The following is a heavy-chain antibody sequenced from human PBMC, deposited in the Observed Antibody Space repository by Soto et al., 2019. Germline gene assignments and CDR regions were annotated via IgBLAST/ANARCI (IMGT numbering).Heavy chain of an antibody. Sequence: QGQLVQSGPEAKKPGASVKVSCKASGYTFSRYGISLVRQDPGQGLEWMGWISGYNGDTKYAQKVQGRVTMTIDTSTYTAYMELRSLTSDDTAIYYCAKNGQPPYYYYGMDVWGQGTTVTVSS. V-gene: IGHV1-18*01. CDR3: AKNGQPPYYYYGMDV. CDR2: ISGYNGDT. CDR1: GYTFSRYG. J-gene: IGHJ6*02. D-gene: IGHD2-8*01.